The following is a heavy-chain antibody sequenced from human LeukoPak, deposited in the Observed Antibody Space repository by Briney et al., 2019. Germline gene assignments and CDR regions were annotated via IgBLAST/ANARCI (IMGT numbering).Heavy chain of an antibody. CDR2: ISSSSSYI. Sequence: PGGSLRLSCAASGFTFSSYSMNWVRQAPGKGLEWVSSISSSSSYIYYADSVKGRFTISRDNAKNSLYLQMNSLRAEDTAVYYCARAVFSSSSWSAFDIWGQGTMVTVSS. CDR1: GFTFSSYS. V-gene: IGHV3-21*01. CDR3: ARAVFSSSSWSAFDI. D-gene: IGHD6-13*01. J-gene: IGHJ3*02.